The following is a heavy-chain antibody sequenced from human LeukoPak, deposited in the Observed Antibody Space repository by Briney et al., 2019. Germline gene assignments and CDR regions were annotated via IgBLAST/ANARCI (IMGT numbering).Heavy chain of an antibody. CDR1: GYTFTSYG. J-gene: IGHJ4*02. Sequence: ASVKVSCKASGYTFTSYGISWVRQAPGQGLEWMGWISAYNGNTNYAQKLQGSVTMTTDTSTSTAYMELRSLRSDDTAVYYCARDQTSSGWKGSFDYWGQGTLVTVSS. D-gene: IGHD6-19*01. CDR3: ARDQTSSGWKGSFDY. V-gene: IGHV1-18*01. CDR2: ISAYNGNT.